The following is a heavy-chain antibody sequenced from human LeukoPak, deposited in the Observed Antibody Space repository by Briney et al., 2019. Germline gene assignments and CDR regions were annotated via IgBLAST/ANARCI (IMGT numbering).Heavy chain of an antibody. CDR2: TSSDLNVK. CDR3: ARGRGYSGYDSLDY. J-gene: IGHJ4*02. V-gene: IGHV3-30-3*01. Sequence: PGGSLRLSCAASGFTFRNYVIHWVRQAPGKGLEWVAVTSSDLNVKLYADSVKGRFTISRDNSRSTLYLQMNSLRPEDTAIYYCARGRGYSGYDSLDYWGQGTLVTVSS. D-gene: IGHD5-12*01. CDR1: GFTFRNYV.